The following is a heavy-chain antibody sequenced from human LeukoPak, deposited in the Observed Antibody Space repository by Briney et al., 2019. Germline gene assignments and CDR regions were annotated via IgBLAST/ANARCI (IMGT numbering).Heavy chain of an antibody. CDR2: LNSESGGA. CDR1: GYTFTDYY. V-gene: IGHV1-2*02. Sequence: ASVKVSCKASGYTFTDYYIHWVRQAPGQGPEWMGWLNSESGGAKYAQRFQARVTMTRDTSISAAYMELTRLRSDDTAMYYCARDKSSSGWYGFDYWGQGTLVTVSS. D-gene: IGHD6-19*01. CDR3: ARDKSSSGWYGFDY. J-gene: IGHJ4*02.